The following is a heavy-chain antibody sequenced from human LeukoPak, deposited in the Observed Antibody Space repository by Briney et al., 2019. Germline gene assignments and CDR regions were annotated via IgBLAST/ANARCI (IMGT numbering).Heavy chain of an antibody. J-gene: IGHJ6*03. CDR2: IWYDESNK. D-gene: IGHD2-2*01. Sequence: PGGSLRLSCAASGFTFSSYGCPWARQAPAKGLNWVPVIWYDESNKYYAASVKGRFTIPRDNSKNALYLQMNSLRAEDTAVYYCARDRTSDYYMDVWGKGTTVTVSS. CDR1: GFTFSSYG. V-gene: IGHV3-33*01. CDR3: ARDRTSDYYMDV.